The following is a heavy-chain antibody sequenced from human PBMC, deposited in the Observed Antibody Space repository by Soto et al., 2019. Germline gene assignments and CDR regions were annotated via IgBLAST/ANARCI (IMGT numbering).Heavy chain of an antibody. CDR1: GYSFSTSW. D-gene: IGHD2-15*01. CDR3: ARTNIAGIRGYFDY. V-gene: IGHV5-51*01. CDR2: IYPGDSDT. J-gene: IGHJ4*02. Sequence: PGESLKISCQGSGYSFSTSWIGWVRQMPGKGLEWMGIIYPGDSDTRYSPSFQGQVTISADKSISTAFLQWSSLKASDTATYYCARTNIAGIRGYFDYWGQGTLVTVSS.